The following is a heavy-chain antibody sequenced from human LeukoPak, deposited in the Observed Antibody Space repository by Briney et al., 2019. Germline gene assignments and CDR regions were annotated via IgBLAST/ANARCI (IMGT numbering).Heavy chain of an antibody. CDR3: ARDRSIMVRFFDY. J-gene: IGHJ4*02. Sequence: GDSLRLSCAASGFTFTKYWMTWVRQAPGKGLEWVGNIKQDGSDKNYMDSVKGRFTISRDNTKNSVYLQMSSLRAEDTAVYYCARDRSIMVRFFDYWGQGTLVTVSS. CDR2: IKQDGSDK. CDR1: GFTFTKYW. V-gene: IGHV3-7*01. D-gene: IGHD3-10*01.